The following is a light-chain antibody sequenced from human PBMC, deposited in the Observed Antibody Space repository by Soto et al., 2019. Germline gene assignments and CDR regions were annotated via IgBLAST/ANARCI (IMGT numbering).Light chain of an antibody. CDR1: NIGSKS. V-gene: IGLV3-21*04. CDR3: QVWDSSSDHLV. J-gene: IGLJ2*01. Sequence: SYELTQPPSVSVAPGKTARITCGGNNIGSKSVHWYQQKPGQAPVLVIYYDSDRPSGIPERFSGSNSGNTATLTISRVEAEDEADYYCQVWDSSSDHLVFGGGTKVTVL. CDR2: YDS.